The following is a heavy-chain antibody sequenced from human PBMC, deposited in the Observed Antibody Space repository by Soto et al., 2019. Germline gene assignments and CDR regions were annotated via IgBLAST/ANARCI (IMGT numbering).Heavy chain of an antibody. CDR1: GYSFTSYW. Sequence: EVQLVQSGAEVKKPGESLKISCKGSGYSFTSYWMGWVRQMPGKGLEWMGIIYPGDSDTRYSPSFQGQVTISADKSISTAYLQWSSLKASDTAMYYCARRSDHIADVGDFDYWGQGTLVTVSS. CDR3: ARRSDHIADVGDFDY. V-gene: IGHV5-51*01. D-gene: IGHD6-13*01. CDR2: IYPGDSDT. J-gene: IGHJ4*02.